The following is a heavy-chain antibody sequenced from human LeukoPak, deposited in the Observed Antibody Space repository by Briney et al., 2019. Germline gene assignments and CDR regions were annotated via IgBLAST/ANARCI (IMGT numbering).Heavy chain of an antibody. J-gene: IGHJ6*02. V-gene: IGHV3-23*01. D-gene: IGHD4-17*01. CDR1: GFTFSSYA. Sequence: PGGSLRLSCAASGFTFSSYAMSWVRQAPGKGLEWVSSMSESGGSTYCADSVKGRFTISRDDSKNTLYLQMNSLRAEDTAVYYCARVRYGELDVWGQGTTVTVSS. CDR3: ARVRYGELDV. CDR2: MSESGGST.